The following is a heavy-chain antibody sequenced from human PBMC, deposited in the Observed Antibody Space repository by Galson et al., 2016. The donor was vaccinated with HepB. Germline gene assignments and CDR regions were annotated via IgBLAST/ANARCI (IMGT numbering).Heavy chain of an antibody. Sequence: SVKVSCKASGYTFSIYGISWVRQAPGQGLEWMGWISAYSGDTDIAQRLQGRVTMTTATSTSTAYMELRSLRSDDTAVYYCARFKRAAGKFSWYYYGMDVWGQGTTVTVSS. CDR1: GYTFSIYG. J-gene: IGHJ6*02. CDR3: ARFKRAAGKFSWYYYGMDV. D-gene: IGHD6-13*01. CDR2: ISAYSGDT. V-gene: IGHV1-18*01.